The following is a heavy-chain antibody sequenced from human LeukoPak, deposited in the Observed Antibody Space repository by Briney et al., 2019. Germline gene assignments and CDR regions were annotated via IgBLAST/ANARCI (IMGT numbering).Heavy chain of an antibody. V-gene: IGHV1-18*04. D-gene: IGHD3-10*01. CDR3: ARGVPHGSGSYYYMDV. Sequence: ASVKVSCKASGYTFTGYYMHWVRQAPGQGLEWMGWISAYNGNTNYAQKLQGRVTMTTDTSTSTAYMELRSLRSDDTAVYYCARGVPHGSGSYYYMDVWGKGTTVTVSS. CDR1: GYTFTGYY. J-gene: IGHJ6*03. CDR2: ISAYNGNT.